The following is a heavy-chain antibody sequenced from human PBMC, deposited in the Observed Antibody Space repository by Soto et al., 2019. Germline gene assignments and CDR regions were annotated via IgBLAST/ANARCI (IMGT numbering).Heavy chain of an antibody. Sequence: SETLSLTCTVSGGSISTYYWSWIRQPPGKGLEWIGYFYDSGSTNYNPSLKSRVTISVDTSKNQFSLKLSSVTAADTAVYDCAREAMPDYCDSSNYPRYSCFDPWGQAFHVTVS. V-gene: IGHV4-59*01. J-gene: IGHJ5*02. CDR2: FYDSGST. CDR3: AREAMPDYCDSSNYPRYSCFDP. CDR1: GGSISTYY. D-gene: IGHD3-22*01.